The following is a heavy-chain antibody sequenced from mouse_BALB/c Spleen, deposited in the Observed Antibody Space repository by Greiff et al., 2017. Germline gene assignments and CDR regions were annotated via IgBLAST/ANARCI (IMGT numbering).Heavy chain of an antibody. V-gene: IGHV1S127*01. J-gene: IGHJ4*01. CDR1: GYTFTDYW. D-gene: IGHD2-1*01. CDR2: IDTSDSYT. CDR3: TRSVYYGNYYYYAMDY. Sequence: VQLQQPGAELVMPGASVKMSCKASGYTFTDYWMHWVKQRPGQGLEWIGAIDTSDSYTSYNQKFKGKAKLTAVTSTSTAYMELSSLTNEDSAVYYCTRSVYYGNYYYYAMDYWGQGTSVTVSS.